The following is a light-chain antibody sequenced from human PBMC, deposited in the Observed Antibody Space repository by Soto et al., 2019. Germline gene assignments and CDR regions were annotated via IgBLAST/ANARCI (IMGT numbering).Light chain of an antibody. CDR3: QSYDSSLSGWV. Sequence: QLVLTQPPSVSGVPGQRVTISCTESSSNIGAGYDVHWYQQLPGTAPKLLIYGNSNRPSGVPDRFSGSKSGTSASLAITGLQAEDEADYYCQSYDSSLSGWVFGGGTKLTVL. J-gene: IGLJ3*02. CDR2: GNS. CDR1: SSNIGAGYD. V-gene: IGLV1-40*01.